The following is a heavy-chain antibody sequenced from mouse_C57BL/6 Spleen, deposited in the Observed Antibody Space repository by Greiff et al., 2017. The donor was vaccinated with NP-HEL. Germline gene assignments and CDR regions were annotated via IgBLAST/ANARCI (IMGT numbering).Heavy chain of an antibody. Sequence: QVQLQQPGAELVKPGASVKLSCTASVYTFTRYWMHWVKQRPGRGLEWIGRIDPNGGGTKYNEKFKSKATLPVAKPSSTAYMQLSSLTTEDSAVDNCANWDVGGWGKGTTLTVSS. J-gene: IGHJ2*01. CDR1: VYTFTRYW. CDR3: ANWDVGG. CDR2: IDPNGGGT. V-gene: IGHV1-72*01. D-gene: IGHD4-1*01.